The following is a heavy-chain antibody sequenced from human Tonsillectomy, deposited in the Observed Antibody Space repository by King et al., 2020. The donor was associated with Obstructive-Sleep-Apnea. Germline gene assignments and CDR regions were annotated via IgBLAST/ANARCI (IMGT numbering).Heavy chain of an antibody. D-gene: IGHD3-10*01. J-gene: IGHJ4*02. CDR2: ISRDGVTT. CDR1: GFTFSSYA. V-gene: IGHV3-64*01. Sequence: VQLVESGGGLVQPGGSLRLSCVASGFTFSSYAMQWVRQAPGKGLEYVSGISRDGVTTHYANSVKGRFTISRDNSQSTLSLQMGSLRAEDMAVYYCARDGVARNDYWGQGTLVIVSS. CDR3: ARDGVARNDY.